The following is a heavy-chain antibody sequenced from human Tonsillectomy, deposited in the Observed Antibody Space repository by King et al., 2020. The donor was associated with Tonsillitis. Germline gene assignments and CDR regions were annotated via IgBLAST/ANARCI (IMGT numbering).Heavy chain of an antibody. CDR2: ISYDGSEK. CDR3: ARDLMAGDWNDPLGYFDY. CDR1: GFTFSNYA. V-gene: IGHV3-30*04. D-gene: IGHD1-1*01. Sequence: QLVQSGGGVVQPGRSLRLSCTASGFTFSNYAMHWVRQAPGKGLEWVAIISYDGSEKYYADSVKGRFTISRDNSKKKMYVQMNSLRAEDTAVYHCARDLMAGDWNDPLGYFDYWGQGTLVTVSS. J-gene: IGHJ4*02.